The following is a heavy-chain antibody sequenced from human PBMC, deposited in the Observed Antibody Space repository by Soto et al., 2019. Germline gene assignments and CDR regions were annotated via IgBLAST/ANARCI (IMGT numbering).Heavy chain of an antibody. CDR3: AKGRYRIGWYDPYFDY. Sequence: EVQLLEAGGGLVQPGGSLRLSCAASGFTFNSSAMSWVRQAPGKGLEWVSTTSGVAGSTYYADSVKGRFTISRDNSKNTLYLHMNSLRADDTAVYYCAKGRYRIGWYDPYFDYWGQGTLVTVSS. CDR1: GFTFNSSA. D-gene: IGHD6-19*01. V-gene: IGHV3-23*01. J-gene: IGHJ4*02. CDR2: TSGVAGST.